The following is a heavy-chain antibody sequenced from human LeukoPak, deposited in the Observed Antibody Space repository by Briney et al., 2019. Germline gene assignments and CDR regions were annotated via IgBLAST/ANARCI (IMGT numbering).Heavy chain of an antibody. CDR1: GYTFTGYY. V-gene: IGHV1-2*02. J-gene: IGHJ1*01. D-gene: IGHD3-22*01. CDR2: INPNSGGT. Sequence: ASVKVSCKAYGYTFTGYYMHWVRQAPGQGLEWMGWINPNSGGTNYAQKFQGRVTMTRDTSISTAYMELSRLRSDDTVVYYCARGNGSGYYYWYFQHWGQGTLVTVSS. CDR3: ARGNGSGYYYWYFQH.